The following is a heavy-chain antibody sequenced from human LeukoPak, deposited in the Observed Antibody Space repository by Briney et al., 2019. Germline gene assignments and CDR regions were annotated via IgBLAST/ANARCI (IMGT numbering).Heavy chain of an antibody. CDR1: GFTFTKAR. Sequence: GGSLRLSCAASGFTFTKARMSWVRQAPGKGLEWVGRIISKSDVDTTDYAAPVKGRFTISRDDSKNTLYLQMNSLKTENTAVYYCASRLIGIDYWGQGALVTVSS. V-gene: IGHV3-15*01. CDR3: ASRLIGIDY. J-gene: IGHJ4*02. CDR2: IISKSDVDTT. D-gene: IGHD2-21*01.